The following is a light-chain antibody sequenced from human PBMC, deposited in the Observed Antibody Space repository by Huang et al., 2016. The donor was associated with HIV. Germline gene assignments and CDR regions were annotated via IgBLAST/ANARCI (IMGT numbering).Light chain of an antibody. CDR1: QGVSSS. CDR3: QQRSNWLYT. CDR2: DAS. V-gene: IGKV3-11*01. Sequence: EIVLTQSPATLSLSPGERATLSCRASQGVSSSLAWYQQKPGQAPRLLIYDASNRASGIPARFSGSGSGTDFTLTISSLEPEDFAVYYCQQRSNWLYTFGQGTKLEIK. J-gene: IGKJ2*01.